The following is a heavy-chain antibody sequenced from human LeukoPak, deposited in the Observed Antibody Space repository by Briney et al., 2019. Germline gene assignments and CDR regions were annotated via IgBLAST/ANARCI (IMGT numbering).Heavy chain of an antibody. D-gene: IGHD6-6*01. CDR2: ISFDGSDA. V-gene: IGHV3-74*01. CDR3: AKPSIAATGY. Sequence: GGSLRLSCAASGFTFSGFWMHWVRQAPGKGLVWVSCISFDGSDATYADSVKGRFTISRDNAKNTLHLQMDSLRAEDTAVYYCAKPSIAATGYWGQGTLVTVSS. CDR1: GFTFSGFW. J-gene: IGHJ4*02.